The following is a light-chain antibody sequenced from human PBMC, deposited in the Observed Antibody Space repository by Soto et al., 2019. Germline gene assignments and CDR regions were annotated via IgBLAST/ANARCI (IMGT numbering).Light chain of an antibody. V-gene: IGLV1-40*01. CDR1: SSNIGAGYD. Sequence: QSVLTQPPSVSGAPGQRVTMSRTGSSSNIGAGYDVHWYQQLPGTAPKLLIYGNSNRPSGVPDRFSGSKSGTSASLAITGLQAEDEADYYCQSYDSSLSGWVFGGGTKLTVL. CDR3: QSYDSSLSGWV. CDR2: GNS. J-gene: IGLJ3*02.